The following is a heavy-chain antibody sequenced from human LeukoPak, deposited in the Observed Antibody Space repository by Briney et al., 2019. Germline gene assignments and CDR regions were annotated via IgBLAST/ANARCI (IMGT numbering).Heavy chain of an antibody. Sequence: ASVKVSCKASGYTFTSYGISWVRQAPGQGPEWMGWISAENGNTKYAPEFQGRVTMTTDISTSTAYMELRSLRSDDTALYYCVRVDLVVVPAARNYFDYWGQGTLVTVSS. CDR1: GYTFTSYG. CDR2: ISAENGNT. D-gene: IGHD2-2*03. CDR3: VRVDLVVVPAARNYFDY. V-gene: IGHV1-18*01. J-gene: IGHJ4*02.